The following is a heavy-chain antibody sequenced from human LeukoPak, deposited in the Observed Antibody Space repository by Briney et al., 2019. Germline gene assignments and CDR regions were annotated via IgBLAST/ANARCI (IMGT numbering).Heavy chain of an antibody. CDR1: GGSISSYY. CDR2: IYTSGST. CDR3: ARDGWRGYCSSTSCYLDKNVPHWFDP. Sequence: PSETLSLTCTVSGGSISSYYWSWIRQPAGKGLEWIGRIYTSGSTNYNPSLKSRVTMSVDTSKNQFSLKLSSVTAADTAVYYCARDGWRGYCSSTSCYLDKNVPHWFDPWGQGTLVTVSS. D-gene: IGHD2-2*01. J-gene: IGHJ5*02. V-gene: IGHV4-4*07.